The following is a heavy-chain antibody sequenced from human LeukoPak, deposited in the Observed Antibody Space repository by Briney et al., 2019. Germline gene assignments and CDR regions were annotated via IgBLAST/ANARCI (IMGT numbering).Heavy chain of an antibody. Sequence: SETLSLTCTVSGGSISSYYWSWIRQPPGKGLEWIGYIYYSGSTNYNPSLKSRVTISVDTSKNQFSLKLSSVTAADTAVYYCARVGLRYFDWLFHYYYYYYMDVWGKGTTVTISS. V-gene: IGHV4-59*01. CDR2: IYYSGST. CDR3: ARVGLRYFDWLFHYYYYYYMDV. J-gene: IGHJ6*03. CDR1: GGSISSYY. D-gene: IGHD3-9*01.